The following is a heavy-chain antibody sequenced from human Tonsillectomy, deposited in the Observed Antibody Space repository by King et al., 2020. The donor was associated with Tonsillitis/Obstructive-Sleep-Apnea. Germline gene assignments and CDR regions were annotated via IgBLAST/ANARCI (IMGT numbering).Heavy chain of an antibody. CDR1: GGSFSGYY. CDR3: AREHSSSLDY. Sequence: VQLQQWGAGLLKPSETLSLTGAVYGGSFSGYYWSWIRQPPGKGLEWIGEINHSGSPNYNPSLKSRVTISVDTSKNQFSLKLSSVTAADTAVYFCAREHSSSLDYWGQGTLVTVSS. V-gene: IGHV4-34*01. J-gene: IGHJ4*02. CDR2: INHSGSP. D-gene: IGHD6-13*01.